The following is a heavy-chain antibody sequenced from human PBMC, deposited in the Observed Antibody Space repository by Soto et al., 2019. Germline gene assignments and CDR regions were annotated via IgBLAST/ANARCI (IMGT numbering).Heavy chain of an antibody. D-gene: IGHD3-10*01. V-gene: IGHV3-30-3*01. J-gene: IGHJ4*02. CDR2: MSYDGSNK. Sequence: QVQLVESGGGVVQPGRSLRLSCAASGFTFSRYAMHWVRRAPGKGLEWMAVMSYDGSNKYYADSVKGRVTISRDNSKNTMYLQMNSLRPEDTARYYCESYGGAYWGQGTLVIVSS. CDR1: GFTFSRYA. CDR3: ESYGGAY.